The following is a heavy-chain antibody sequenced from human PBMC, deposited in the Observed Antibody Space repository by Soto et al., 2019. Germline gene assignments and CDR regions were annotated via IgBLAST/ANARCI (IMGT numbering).Heavy chain of an antibody. CDR1: GGSISSGGYS. D-gene: IGHD3-10*01. V-gene: IGHV4-30-2*01. J-gene: IGHJ6*02. CDR3: ARVPVRKYYGAGSYNNYYFGMDV. CDR2: INHSGST. Sequence: PSETLSLTCAVSGGSISSGGYSWSWIRQPPGKGLEWIGEINHSGSTNYNPSLKRRPNVSVDSSKKQFYLRLNSVTAADTAVYYCARVPVRKYYGAGSYNNYYFGMDVWGQGTTVTVSS.